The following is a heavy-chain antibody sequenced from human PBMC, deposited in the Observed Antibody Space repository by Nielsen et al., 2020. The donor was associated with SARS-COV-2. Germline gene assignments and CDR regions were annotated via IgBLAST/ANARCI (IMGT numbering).Heavy chain of an antibody. Sequence: GESLKISCAVSGFIFSSYAMNWVRQAPGKGLEWVSAISSSGGNTYYADSVKGRFTISRDNFKNALYLQMNSPRAEDTAVYYCAKAGSHSYFDHWGQGTLVTVSS. CDR1: GFIFSSYA. CDR3: AKAGSHSYFDH. D-gene: IGHD1-26*01. V-gene: IGHV3-23*01. J-gene: IGHJ4*02. CDR2: ISSSGGNT.